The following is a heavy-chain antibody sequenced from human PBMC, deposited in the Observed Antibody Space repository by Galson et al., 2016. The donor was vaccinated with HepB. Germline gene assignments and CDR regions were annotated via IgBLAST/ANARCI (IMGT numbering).Heavy chain of an antibody. D-gene: IGHD6-19*01. Sequence: SLRLSCAASGFSFSSFSMIWVRQAPGKGLEWVSLITGNGGSTFYADSVKGRFTISRDNLENKVYLQMTNLRGEDTAVYYCAKRITSAWQWLAEFDSWGQGTVVTVSS. J-gene: IGHJ4*02. CDR1: GFSFSSFS. CDR3: AKRITSAWQWLAEFDS. V-gene: IGHV3-23*01. CDR2: ITGNGGST.